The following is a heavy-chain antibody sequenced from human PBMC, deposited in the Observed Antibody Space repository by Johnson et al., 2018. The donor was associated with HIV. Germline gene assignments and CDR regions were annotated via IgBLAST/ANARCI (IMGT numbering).Heavy chain of an antibody. CDR2: IRYDGSDE. CDR1: GFTFSSYG. V-gene: IGHV3-30*02. CDR3: ARGSRYTHDNDDVYLLQAFDI. D-gene: IGHD3-16*01. Sequence: QVQLVESGGGVVQPGGSLRLSCAGSGFTFSSYGMHWVRQAPGKGLEWVSFIRYDGSDEYYAASVKARFPISRDSSKNTLYLQLNTLRAEDTAVYYCARGSRYTHDNDDVYLLQAFDIWGQGTMVTVSS. J-gene: IGHJ3*02.